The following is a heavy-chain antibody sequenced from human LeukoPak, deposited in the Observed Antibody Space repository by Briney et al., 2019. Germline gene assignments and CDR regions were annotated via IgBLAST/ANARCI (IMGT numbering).Heavy chain of an antibody. D-gene: IGHD2-2*01. V-gene: IGHV4-30-2*01. Sequence: SETLSLTCTVSGGSISSGGYYWSWIRQPPGKGLEWIGYIYHSGSTNYNPSLKSRVTISVDTSKKQFSLKLSSVTAADTAVYYCARVRYCSSTSCPWGQGTLVTVSS. CDR3: ARVRYCSSTSCP. CDR1: GGSISSGGYY. CDR2: IYHSGST. J-gene: IGHJ5*02.